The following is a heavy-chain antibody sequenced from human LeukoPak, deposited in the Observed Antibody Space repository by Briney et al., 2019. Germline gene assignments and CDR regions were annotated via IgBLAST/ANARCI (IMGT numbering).Heavy chain of an antibody. CDR1: GGSISSYY. CDR2: IYTSGST. D-gene: IGHD6-6*01. CDR3: ARVESSTAARYYYMDV. V-gene: IGHV4-4*07. J-gene: IGHJ6*03. Sequence: SETLSLTRTVSGGSISSYYWSWIRQPAGKGLEWIGRIYTSGSTNYNPSLKSRVTMSVDTSKNQFSLKLSSVTAADTAVYYCARVESSTAARYYYMDVWGKGTTVTVSS.